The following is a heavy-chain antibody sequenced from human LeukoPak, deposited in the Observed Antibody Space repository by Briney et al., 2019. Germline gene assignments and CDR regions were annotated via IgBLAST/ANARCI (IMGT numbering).Heavy chain of an antibody. CDR2: INHSGST. V-gene: IGHV4-34*01. CDR3: ARQRRPGDYYYSQDDSSSTYWFDP. J-gene: IGHJ5*02. D-gene: IGHD3-22*01. Sequence: SETLSLTCAVYGGSFSGYYWSWIRQPPGKGLEWIGEINHSGSTNYNPSLKSRVTISVDTSKNQFSLKLTSVTAADTAVYYCARQRRPGDYYYSQDDSSSTYWFDPWGQGTPVTVSS. CDR1: GGSFSGYY.